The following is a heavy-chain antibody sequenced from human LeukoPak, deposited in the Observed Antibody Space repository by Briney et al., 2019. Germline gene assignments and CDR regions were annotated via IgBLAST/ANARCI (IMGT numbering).Heavy chain of an antibody. CDR1: GGSMRSNY. Sequence: SETLSLTCTVSGGSMRSNYWSWIRQPPGKGLEWIGYIYYSGTTNYNASLKSRVTISVDTSKNQFSLKLNSVTAADTAVYYCARLRYRFEYAFDIWGQGTLVTVSS. V-gene: IGHV4-59*08. CDR2: IYYSGTT. J-gene: IGHJ3*02. D-gene: IGHD1-1*01. CDR3: ARLRYRFEYAFDI.